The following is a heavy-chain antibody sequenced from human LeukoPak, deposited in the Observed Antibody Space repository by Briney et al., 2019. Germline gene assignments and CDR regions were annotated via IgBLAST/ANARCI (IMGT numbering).Heavy chain of an antibody. CDR1: GYSISSGYY. D-gene: IGHD5-24*01. J-gene: IGHJ4*02. Sequence: SETLSLTCTVSGYSISSGYYWGWIRQPPGKGLEWIGSIYHSGSTYYNPSPKSRVTISVDTSKNQFSLKLSSVTAADTAVYYCARGRDGYHFDYWGQGTLVTVSS. CDR3: ARGRDGYHFDY. V-gene: IGHV4-38-2*02. CDR2: IYHSGST.